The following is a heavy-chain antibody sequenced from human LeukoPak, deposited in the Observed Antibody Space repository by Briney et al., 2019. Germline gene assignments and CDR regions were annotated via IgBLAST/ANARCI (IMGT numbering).Heavy chain of an antibody. CDR1: GYTLTELS. CDR2: FDPEDGET. V-gene: IGHV1-24*01. J-gene: IGHJ6*03. CDR3: ARGDAAQYYYYYYMDV. D-gene: IGHD2-15*01. Sequence: ASVKVSCKVSGYTLTELSMHWVRQAPGKGLEWMGGFDPEDGETIYAQKFQGRVTMTEDTSTDTAYMELSSLRSEDTAVYYCARGDAAQYYYYYYMDVWGKGTTVTVSS.